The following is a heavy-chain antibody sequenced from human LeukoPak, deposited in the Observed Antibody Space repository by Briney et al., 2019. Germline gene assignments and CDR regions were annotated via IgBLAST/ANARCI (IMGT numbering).Heavy chain of an antibody. D-gene: IGHD1-1*01. V-gene: IGHV1-2*02. CDR2: INPNGGVT. CDR3: VRDVHNWNDDY. Sequence: GASVKVSCKTSGYTFTGYNIHWVRQAPGQRLKWMGWINPNGGVTNYPQKFQGRVTLTRDTSITTAYMDLSRLTSDDTAVYYCVRDVHNWNDDYWGQGTLVTVSS. J-gene: IGHJ4*02. CDR1: GYTFTGYN.